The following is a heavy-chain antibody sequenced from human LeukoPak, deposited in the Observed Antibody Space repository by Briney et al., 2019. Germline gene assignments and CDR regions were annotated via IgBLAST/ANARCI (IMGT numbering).Heavy chain of an antibody. CDR2: INHSGST. V-gene: IGHV4-38-2*02. CDR1: GYSISTGYY. CDR3: ARRRYFDW. Sequence: SETLSLTCTVSGYSISTGYYWDWIRQPPGKGLEWIGEINHSGSTNYNPSLKSRVTISVDTSKNQFSLKLSSVTAADTAVYYCARRRYFDWWGQGTRVTVSS. D-gene: IGHD3-9*01. J-gene: IGHJ4*02.